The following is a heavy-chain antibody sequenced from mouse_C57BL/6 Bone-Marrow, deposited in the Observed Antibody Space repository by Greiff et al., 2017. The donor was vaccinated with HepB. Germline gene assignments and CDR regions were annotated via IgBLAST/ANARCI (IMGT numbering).Heavy chain of an antibody. V-gene: IGHV5-12*01. CDR1: GFTFSDYY. D-gene: IGHD1-1*01. CDR2: ISNGGGST. CDR3: ARPTYGSRGYYAMDY. Sequence: EVQGVESGGGLVQPGGSLKLSCAASGFTFSDYYMYWVRQTPEKRLEWVAYISNGGGSTYYPDTVKGRFTISRDNAKNTLYLQMSRLKSEDTAMYYCARPTYGSRGYYAMDYWGQGTSVTVSS. J-gene: IGHJ4*01.